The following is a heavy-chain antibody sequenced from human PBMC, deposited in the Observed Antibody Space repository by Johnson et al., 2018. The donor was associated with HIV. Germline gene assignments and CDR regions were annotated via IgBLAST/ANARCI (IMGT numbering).Heavy chain of an antibody. CDR2: ISGSGGST. CDR1: GFTCSSYA. D-gene: IGHD3-10*01. V-gene: IGHV3-23*04. CDR3: AKDQELMRGSGSYYKTPDAFDI. Sequence: VQLVECGGGLVQPGGSLRLSCAASGFTCSSYAMSWVRQGPGKGLAWVSAISGSGGSTVYADSVTGRFPISSDNSKNTLYLQMNSLRAEDKAVYYCAKDQELMRGSGSYYKTPDAFDIWGQGTMVTVSS. J-gene: IGHJ3*02.